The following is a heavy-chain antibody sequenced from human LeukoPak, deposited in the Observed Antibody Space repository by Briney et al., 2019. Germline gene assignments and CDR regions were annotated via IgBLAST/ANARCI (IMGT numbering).Heavy chain of an antibody. D-gene: IGHD3-9*01. V-gene: IGHV5-51*01. CDR1: GYSFTSYW. CDR3: AGHIDYYDILTDPYYYMDV. Sequence: GESLKISCKGSGYSFTSYWIGWVRQMPGKGLEWMGIIYPGDSDTRYSPSFQGQVTISADKSISTAYLQWSSLKASDTAMYYCAGHIDYYDILTDPYYYMDVWGKGTTVTVSS. CDR2: IYPGDSDT. J-gene: IGHJ6*03.